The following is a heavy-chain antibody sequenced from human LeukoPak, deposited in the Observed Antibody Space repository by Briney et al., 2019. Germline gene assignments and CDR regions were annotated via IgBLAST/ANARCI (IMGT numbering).Heavy chain of an antibody. CDR2: INHSGST. Sequence: SETLSLTCAVYGGSFSGYYWSWIRQPPGKVLEWIGEINHSGSTNYNPSLKSRVTISVDTSKNQFSLKLSSVTAAGTAEYYCARAKNSGSYSFDYWGQGTLVTVSS. J-gene: IGHJ4*02. D-gene: IGHD1-26*01. CDR3: ARAKNSGSYSFDY. CDR1: GGSFSGYY. V-gene: IGHV4-34*01.